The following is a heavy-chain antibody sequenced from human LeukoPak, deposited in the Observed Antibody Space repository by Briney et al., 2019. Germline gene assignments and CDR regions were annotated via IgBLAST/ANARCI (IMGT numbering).Heavy chain of an antibody. CDR1: GFTFSSYA. D-gene: IGHD6-13*01. CDR2: ISGRGGST. J-gene: IGHJ5*02. CDR3: AKKVAAGKALLP. Sequence: GGSLGLSCAASGFTFSSYAMSWVRQAPGKGLEWVSAISGRGGSTYYADSVKGRFTISRDNSKNTLFLQMNSLRADGTAVYYCAKKVAAGKALLPWGQGILVTVSS. V-gene: IGHV3-23*01.